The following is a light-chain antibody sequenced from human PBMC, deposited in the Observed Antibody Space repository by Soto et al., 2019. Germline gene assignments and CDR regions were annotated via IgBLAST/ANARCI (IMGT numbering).Light chain of an antibody. J-gene: IGLJ2*01. CDR1: SSNIGAGYD. V-gene: IGLV1-40*01. Sequence: QPVLTQPPSVSGAPGQRVTISCTGSSSNIGAGYDVHWYQQLPGTAPKLLIYANTNRPSGVPDRFSGSKSGTSGSLAITGLQAEDEADYYCQSYDTSLRDSVFGGGTKLTVL. CDR3: QSYDTSLRDSV. CDR2: ANT.